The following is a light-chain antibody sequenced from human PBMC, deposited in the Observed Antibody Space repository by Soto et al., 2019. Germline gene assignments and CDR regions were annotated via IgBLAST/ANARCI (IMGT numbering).Light chain of an antibody. CDR2: GAS. V-gene: IGKV3D-15*01. CDR1: QSVSST. Sequence: EIVMTQSPATLSVSPGERATLSCRASQSVSSTLAWYQQKPGQAPRLLIYGASTRATGIPARFSGSGSGTEVTLTISSLQSEEFAVYYCQKYNNWPGTVCQGTKVYIK. CDR3: QKYNNWPGT. J-gene: IGKJ1*01.